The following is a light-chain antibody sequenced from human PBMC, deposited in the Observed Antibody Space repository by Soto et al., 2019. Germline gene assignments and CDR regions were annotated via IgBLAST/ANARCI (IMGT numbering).Light chain of an antibody. J-gene: IGKJ4*01. Sequence: DIQMTQSPSSLSASVGERVTITCRASQGIRNYLAWYQQKPGKVPKLLIYAASTLQSGVPSRFSGSGSGTDFTLTISSLQPEDVATYYCQKYNSALALTFGGGTKVEIK. CDR2: AAS. CDR1: QGIRNY. V-gene: IGKV1-27*01. CDR3: QKYNSALALT.